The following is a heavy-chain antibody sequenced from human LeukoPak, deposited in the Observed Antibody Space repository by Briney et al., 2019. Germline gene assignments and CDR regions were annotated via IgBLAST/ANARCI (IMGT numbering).Heavy chain of an antibody. CDR2: LRGNGGST. V-gene: IGHV3-23*01. Sequence: GGSLRLSCAASGFTFSSYAMSWVRQAPGKGLEWVSSLRGNGGSTEYVDSVRGRFVTSRDNSRNTLYLQMNSLRAEDTAVYYCVKEGRLLPPANWGQGTLVTVSS. D-gene: IGHD2-15*01. CDR3: VKEGRLLPPAN. J-gene: IGHJ4*02. CDR1: GFTFSSYA.